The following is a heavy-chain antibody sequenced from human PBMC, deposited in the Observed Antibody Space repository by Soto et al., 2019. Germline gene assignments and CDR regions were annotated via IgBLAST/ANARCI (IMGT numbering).Heavy chain of an antibody. V-gene: IGHV4-34*01. Sequence: SETLSLTCAVYGGSFSGYYWSWIRQPPGKGLEWIGEINHSGSTNYNPSLKSRVTISVDTSKNQFSLKLSSVTAADTAVYYCARGRSIYYYDSSGYYYPTGYYYGMDVWGQGTTVTVS. CDR1: GGSFSGYY. CDR2: INHSGST. D-gene: IGHD3-22*01. J-gene: IGHJ6*02. CDR3: ARGRSIYYYDSSGYYYPTGYYYGMDV.